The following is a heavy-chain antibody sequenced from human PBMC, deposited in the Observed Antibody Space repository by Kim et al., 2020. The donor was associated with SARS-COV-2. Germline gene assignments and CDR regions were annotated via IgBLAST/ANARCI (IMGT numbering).Heavy chain of an antibody. Sequence: SETLSLTCTVSGGSISSYYWSWIRQPPGKGLEWIGYIYYSGSTNYNPSLKSRVTISVDTSKNQFSLKLSSVTAADTAVYYCARDIGDGSGSYGMDVWGQGTTVTVSS. CDR2: IYYSGST. CDR1: GGSISSYY. J-gene: IGHJ6*02. D-gene: IGHD3-10*01. CDR3: ARDIGDGSGSYGMDV. V-gene: IGHV4-59*13.